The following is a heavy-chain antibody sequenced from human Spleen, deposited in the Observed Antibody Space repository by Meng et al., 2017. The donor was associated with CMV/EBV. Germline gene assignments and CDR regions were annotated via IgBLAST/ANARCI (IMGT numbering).Heavy chain of an antibody. D-gene: IGHD4/OR15-4a*01. Sequence: ASVKVSCKASGYMFIGYYLHWVRQAPGQGLEWMGWINPNSGGPNYAQKFQGRVTMTRDTSITTAYMELSSLRSDDTAVYYCARGFDYGGLGDYFDNWGQGTLVTVSS. CDR2: INPNSGGP. J-gene: IGHJ4*02. CDR3: ARGFDYGGLGDYFDN. CDR1: GYMFIGYY. V-gene: IGHV1-2*02.